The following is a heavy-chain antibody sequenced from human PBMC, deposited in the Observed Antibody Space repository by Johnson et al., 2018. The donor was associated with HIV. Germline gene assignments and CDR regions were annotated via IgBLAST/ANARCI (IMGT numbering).Heavy chain of an antibody. J-gene: IGHJ3*01. CDR3: AKDSKRELVQGKDAFDF. D-gene: IGHD4-11*01. V-gene: IGHV3-30*02. Sequence: QVQLVESGGGVVQPGGSLRLSCAASGFIFSIYGMHWVRQAPGKGLEWVAFIRYDGSNKDYVDSVKGLFTISRDNSKNTLDLQMNILRTEDTAVYYCAKDSKRELVQGKDAFDFWGQGTMVIVSS. CDR2: IRYDGSNK. CDR1: GFIFSIYG.